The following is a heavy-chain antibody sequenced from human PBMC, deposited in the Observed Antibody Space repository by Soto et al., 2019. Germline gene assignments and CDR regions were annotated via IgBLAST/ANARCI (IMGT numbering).Heavy chain of an antibody. Sequence: QPRWSLRLSCAASVFTVSSNYMSWFRQAPGKGLEWVSVIYSGGSTYYADSVKGRFTISRDNSKNTLYLQMNSLRAEDTAVYYCARAGCGGDCYSIHDAFDIWGQGTMVTVSS. D-gene: IGHD2-21*02. J-gene: IGHJ3*02. CDR1: VFTVSSNY. V-gene: IGHV3-53*01. CDR2: IYSGGST. CDR3: ARAGCGGDCYSIHDAFDI.